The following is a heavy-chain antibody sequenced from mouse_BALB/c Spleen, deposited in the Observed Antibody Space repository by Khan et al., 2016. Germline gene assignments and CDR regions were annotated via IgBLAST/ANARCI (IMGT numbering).Heavy chain of an antibody. D-gene: IGHD2-4*01. Sequence: EVELVEPGGGLVKPGGSLKLSCAASGFTFSDYYMYWVRQTPEKRLEWVATISDGGSYTYYPGSVKGRFTISRDNAKNNLYLQMSSLKSEDTAMYYCAREGLRRRFAYWGQVTLVTVSA. CDR2: ISDGGSYT. V-gene: IGHV5-4*02. CDR1: GFTFSDYY. CDR3: AREGLRRRFAY. J-gene: IGHJ3*01.